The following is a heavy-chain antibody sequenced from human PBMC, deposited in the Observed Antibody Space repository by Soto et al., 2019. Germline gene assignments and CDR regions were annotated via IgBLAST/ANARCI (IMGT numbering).Heavy chain of an antibody. J-gene: IGHJ4*02. D-gene: IGHD3-22*01. CDR2: IWYDGSNK. CDR1: GFTFSSYG. V-gene: IGHV3-33*01. Sequence: QVQLVESGGGVVQPGRSLRLSWAASGFTFSSYGMHWVRQAPGKGLEWVAVIWYDGSNKYYADSVKGRFTISRDNSKNTLYLQMNSLRAEDTAVYYCARALSSPYYSSEDYFDYWGQGTLVTVSS. CDR3: ARALSSPYYSSEDYFDY.